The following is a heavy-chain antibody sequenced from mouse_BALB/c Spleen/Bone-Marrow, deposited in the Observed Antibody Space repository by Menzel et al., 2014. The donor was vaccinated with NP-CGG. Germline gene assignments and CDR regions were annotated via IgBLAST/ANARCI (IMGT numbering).Heavy chain of an antibody. CDR1: GYTFTSYV. D-gene: IGHD2-3*01. CDR2: INPYNDGT. Sequence: EVQLQRSGPELVKPGASVKMSCKASGYTFTSYVLHWVKQKPGQGLEWIGYINPYNDGTKSNEKFKGKATLTSDKSSSTAYMELGSLTSEDSAVYYCAREDGYYGMDYWGQGTSVTVSS. V-gene: IGHV1-14*01. J-gene: IGHJ4*01. CDR3: AREDGYYGMDY.